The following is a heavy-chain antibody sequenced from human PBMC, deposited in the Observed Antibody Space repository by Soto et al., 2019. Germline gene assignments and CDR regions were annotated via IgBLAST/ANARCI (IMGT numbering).Heavy chain of an antibody. CDR1: GFSLSTSGVG. D-gene: IGHD1-26*01. V-gene: IGHV2-5*02. J-gene: IGHJ4*02. Sequence: SGPTLVNPTQTLTLTCTFSGFSLSTSGVGVGWIRQPPGKALEWLALIYWDDDKRYSPSLKSRLTITKDTSKNQVVLTMTNMDPVDTATYYCAHRRKWELPGPGEGGTTFDYWGQGTLVTVSS. CDR2: IYWDDDK. CDR3: AHRRKWELPGPGEGGTTFDY.